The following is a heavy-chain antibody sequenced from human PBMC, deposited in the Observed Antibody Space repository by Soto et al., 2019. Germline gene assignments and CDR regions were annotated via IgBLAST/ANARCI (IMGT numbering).Heavy chain of an antibody. J-gene: IGHJ4*02. CDR1: GFTFSTYN. CDR2: INGRGNYI. Sequence: EVLLVESGGGLVKPGGSLRLSCAASGFTFSTYNMNWVPQAPGKGLEWVSSINGRGNYIYYTDAVKGRFTISRDNAKTSLYLQMNSLRAEDTAVYYCAREDGIVGATSAFDYWGQGTLVTVSS. CDR3: AREDGIVGATSAFDY. D-gene: IGHD1-26*01. V-gene: IGHV3-21*01.